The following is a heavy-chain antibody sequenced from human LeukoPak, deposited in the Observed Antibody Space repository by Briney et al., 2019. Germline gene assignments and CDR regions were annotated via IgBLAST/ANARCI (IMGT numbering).Heavy chain of an antibody. CDR2: IYPGDSDT. CDR1: GYSFTSYW. Sequence: GESLKISCKGSGYSFTSYWIGWVRQMPGKGLEWMGIIYPGDSDTRYSPSFQGQVTISADKSISTAYLQWSSLKASDTAMYYCARPVEVHCSNASCYGGWFDPWGQGTLVTVSS. J-gene: IGHJ5*02. D-gene: IGHD2-2*01. CDR3: ARPVEVHCSNASCYGGWFDP. V-gene: IGHV5-51*01.